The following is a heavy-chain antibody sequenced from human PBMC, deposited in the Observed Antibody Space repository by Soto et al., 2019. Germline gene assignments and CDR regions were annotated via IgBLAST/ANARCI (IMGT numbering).Heavy chain of an antibody. J-gene: IGHJ4*02. CDR3: ARAHPCSGGSCPYYFDY. CDR2: IIAYNGNT. D-gene: IGHD2-15*01. V-gene: IGHV1-18*04. Sequence: ASVKCSCKASGYTFTSYGISCVRQDPGQGLEWMGWIIAYNGNTTYAQKLQGRVTMTTDTSTSTAYMELRSLRSDDTAVYYCARAHPCSGGSCPYYFDYWAQGTLVTV. CDR1: GYTFTSYG.